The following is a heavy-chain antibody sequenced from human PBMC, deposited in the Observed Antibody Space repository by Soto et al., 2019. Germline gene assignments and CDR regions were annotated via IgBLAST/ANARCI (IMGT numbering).Heavy chain of an antibody. J-gene: IGHJ4*02. V-gene: IGHV3-23*01. CDR1: GFTFSSYA. CDR2: LSGSGVST. CDR3: AKKNHAGSHDY. D-gene: IGHD3-10*01. Sequence: GGSLRLSCAASGFTFSSYAMSWVSQAPGMGLEWVSTLSGSGVSTYYADSVKGRFTISRDNSKNTLYLQMSSLRAEDTAVYFCAKKNHAGSHDYWGQGTLVTVSS.